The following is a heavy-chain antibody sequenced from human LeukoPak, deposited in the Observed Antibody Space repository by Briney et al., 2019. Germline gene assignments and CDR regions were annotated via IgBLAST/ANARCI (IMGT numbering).Heavy chain of an antibody. CDR1: GFTFSSHG. J-gene: IGHJ4*02. CDR3: AKAPVTTCSGAYCYPFDY. V-gene: IGHV3-23*01. Sequence: GGSLRLSCAASGFTFSSHGINWVRQAPGKGLEWVSGISPSGDITYYTDSVQGRFTISRDNSKNMMYVQMNSLRAEDTAVYYCAKAPVTTCSGAYCYPFDYWGQGTLVTVSS. D-gene: IGHD2-15*01. CDR2: ISPSGDIT.